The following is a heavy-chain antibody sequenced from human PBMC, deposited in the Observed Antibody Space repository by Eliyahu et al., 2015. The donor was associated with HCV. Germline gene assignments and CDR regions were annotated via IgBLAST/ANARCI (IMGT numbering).Heavy chain of an antibody. D-gene: IGHD6-13*01. J-gene: IGHJ4*02. CDR2: IFYSGST. V-gene: IGHV4-31*11. CDR1: GGSVSSGGYY. Sequence: QVQLQESGPGLVKPSQTLSLTCAVSGGSVSSGGYYWSWIRQHPGKGLEWIGYIFYSGSTYYNPSLKSRITISVDTSKNQFSLKLSSVTAADTAVYFCARVYEGYSSSWYLDYWGQGTLVTVSS. CDR3: ARVYEGYSSSWYLDY.